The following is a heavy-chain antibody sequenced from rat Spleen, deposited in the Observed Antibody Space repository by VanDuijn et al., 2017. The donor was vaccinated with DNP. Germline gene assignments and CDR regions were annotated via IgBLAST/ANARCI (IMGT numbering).Heavy chain of an antibody. J-gene: IGHJ2*01. V-gene: IGHV5-25*01. D-gene: IGHD1-10*01. CDR2: IGSPAYAP. CDR1: GFTFSAYY. CDR3: ARHGYNNYYFDY. Sequence: EVQLVESGGGLVQPGRSLKLSCAASGFTFSAYYMAWVRQAPAKGLEWVAYIGSPAYAPYYADSVKGRFTISRDNAENTLYLQMDSLRSEDTATYYCARHGYNNYYFDYWGQGVVVPVSS.